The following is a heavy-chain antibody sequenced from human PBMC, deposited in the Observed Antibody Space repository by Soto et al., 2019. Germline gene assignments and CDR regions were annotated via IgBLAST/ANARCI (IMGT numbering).Heavy chain of an antibody. Sequence: SETLSLTCTVSGGSISSGGYYWSWIRQHPGKGLEWIGYIYYSGSTYYNPSLKSRVTISVDTSKNQFSLKLSSVTAADTAVYYCARDRGYSGYDPPFDPWGQGTLVTVSS. CDR1: GGSISSGGYY. CDR3: ARDRGYSGYDPPFDP. D-gene: IGHD5-12*01. V-gene: IGHV4-31*03. J-gene: IGHJ5*02. CDR2: IYYSGST.